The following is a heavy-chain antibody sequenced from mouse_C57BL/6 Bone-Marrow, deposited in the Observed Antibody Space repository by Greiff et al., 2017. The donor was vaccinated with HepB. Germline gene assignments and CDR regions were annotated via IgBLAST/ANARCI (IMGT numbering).Heavy chain of an antibody. D-gene: IGHD1-1*01. CDR2: ISSGSSTI. Sequence: LVESGGGLVKPGGSLKLSCAASGFTFSDYGMHWVRQAPEKGLEWVAYISSGSSTIYYADTVKGRFTISRDNAKNTLFLQMTSLRSEDTAMYYCARRDYYYGSDWYFDVWGTGTTVTVSS. CDR3: ARRDYYYGSDWYFDV. J-gene: IGHJ1*03. V-gene: IGHV5-17*01. CDR1: GFTFSDYG.